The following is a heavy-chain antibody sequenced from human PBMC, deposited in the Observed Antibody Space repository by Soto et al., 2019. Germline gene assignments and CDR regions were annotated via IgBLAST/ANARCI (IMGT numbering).Heavy chain of an antibody. D-gene: IGHD3-22*01. Sequence: QPGGSLRLSCAASGFTFSSYGMHWVRQAPGKGLEWVAVISYDGSNKYYADSVKGRFTISRDNSKNTLYLQLNSLSTDDTAVYFCAKSSYVDSSGDFYDFWGQGTLVTVSS. CDR3: AKSSYVDSSGDFYDF. J-gene: IGHJ4*02. V-gene: IGHV3-30*18. CDR1: GFTFSSYG. CDR2: ISYDGSNK.